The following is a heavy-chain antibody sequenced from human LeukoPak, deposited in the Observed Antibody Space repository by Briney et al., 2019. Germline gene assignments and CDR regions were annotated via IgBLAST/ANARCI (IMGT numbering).Heavy chain of an antibody. CDR2: ISSSGTTI. CDR1: GLTFSSYE. Sequence: AGGSLRRSCAASGLTFSSYERNWVRQAPGKGLEWVSYISSSGTTIYYTDSVKGRFTISRDNGKNSLDLQMNSLRAGDTAVYYCARDTLGEGEDANYAVYYFDYWGQGTVVTVSS. J-gene: IGHJ4*02. CDR3: ARDTLGEGEDANYAVYYFDY. D-gene: IGHD4/OR15-4a*01. V-gene: IGHV3-48*03.